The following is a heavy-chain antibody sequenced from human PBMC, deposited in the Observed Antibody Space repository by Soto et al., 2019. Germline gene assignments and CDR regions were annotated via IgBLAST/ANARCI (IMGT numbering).Heavy chain of an antibody. CDR3: ASGGWETPI. D-gene: IGHD1-26*01. CDR1: GFSFSTYW. J-gene: IGHJ4*02. CDR2: IKPDGSDK. V-gene: IGHV3-7*03. Sequence: EVQLVESGGGLVQPGGSLRLSCAASGFSFSTYWMSWGRQAPGKGLEWVATIKPDGSDKYYVDSVKGRFTISRDNAKKSLLLQMNSLTAEDTAVYYCASGGWETPIWGQGTLVTVSS.